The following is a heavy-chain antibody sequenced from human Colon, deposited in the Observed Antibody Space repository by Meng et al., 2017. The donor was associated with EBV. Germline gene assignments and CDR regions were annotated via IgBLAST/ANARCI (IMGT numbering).Heavy chain of an antibody. CDR2: SYYSGST. D-gene: IGHD5-18*01. V-gene: IGHV4-30-4*01. CDR3: VRYSYGFDY. CDR1: SGSISSSGYY. J-gene: IGHJ4*02. Sequence: QVQLQESGPGLVKPSQTLSLTCGVSSGSISSSGYYWSWIRQPPGKGLEWIGYSYYSGSTYYNPSLKSRVTISVDTSNNQFSLKLKSVTAADTAVYYCVRYSYGFDYWGQGTLVTVSS.